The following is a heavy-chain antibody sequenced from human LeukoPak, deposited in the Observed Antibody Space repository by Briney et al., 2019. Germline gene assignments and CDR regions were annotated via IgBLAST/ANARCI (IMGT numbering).Heavy chain of an antibody. CDR2: ISNSGGST. V-gene: IGHV3-23*01. Sequence: GGSLRLSCAASGFTFGNYAMSWVRQAPGKGLEWVSGISNSGGSTYYADSVKGRFTISRDNSKNTLYLQMNSLRAEDTAVYYCARDLIPNYYDSSGSDYWGQGTLVTVSS. J-gene: IGHJ4*02. CDR1: GFTFGNYA. CDR3: ARDLIPNYYDSSGSDY. D-gene: IGHD3-22*01.